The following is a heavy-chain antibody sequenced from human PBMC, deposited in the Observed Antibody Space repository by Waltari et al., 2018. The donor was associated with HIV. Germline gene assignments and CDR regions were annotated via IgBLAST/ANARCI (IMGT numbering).Heavy chain of an antibody. CDR3: ARGFTRYSSGWYGY. Sequence: QVQLVQSGAEVRQPGAQVKGSCKASGYTFTSYDINWVRQATGQGLEWMGWMNPNSGNTGYAQKFQGRVTMTRNTSISTAYMELSSLRSEDTAVYYCARGFTRYSSGWYGYWGQGTLVTVSS. J-gene: IGHJ4*02. CDR2: MNPNSGNT. CDR1: GYTFTSYD. V-gene: IGHV1-8*01. D-gene: IGHD6-19*01.